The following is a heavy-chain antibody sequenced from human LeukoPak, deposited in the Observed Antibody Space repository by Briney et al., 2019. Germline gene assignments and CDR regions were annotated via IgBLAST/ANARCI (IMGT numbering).Heavy chain of an antibody. Sequence: GGSLRLSCAASGFTFSSYAMSWVRQAPGKGLGWVSTISGGGTSTYYADSVRGRFTISRDNSKNTLYLQMNSLRAEDTAEYYCAKSTWNYASNWFDPWGQGTLVTVSS. D-gene: IGHD1-7*01. CDR3: AKSTWNYASNWFDP. CDR1: GFTFSSYA. CDR2: ISGGGTST. J-gene: IGHJ5*02. V-gene: IGHV3-23*01.